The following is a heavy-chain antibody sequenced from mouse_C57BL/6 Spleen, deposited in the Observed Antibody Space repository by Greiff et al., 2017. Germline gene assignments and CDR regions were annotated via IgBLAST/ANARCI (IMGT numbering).Heavy chain of an antibody. D-gene: IGHD2-4*01. J-gene: IGHJ1*03. CDR1: GFTFSSYA. CDR3: TRGGDYDGWYFDV. Sequence: EVKLEESGEGLVKPGGSLKLSCAASGFTFSSYAMSWVRQTPEKRLEWVAYISSGGDYIYYADTVKGRFTISRDNARNTLYLQMSSLKSEDTAMYYCTRGGDYDGWYFDVWGTGTTVTVSS. CDR2: ISSGGDYI. V-gene: IGHV5-9-1*02.